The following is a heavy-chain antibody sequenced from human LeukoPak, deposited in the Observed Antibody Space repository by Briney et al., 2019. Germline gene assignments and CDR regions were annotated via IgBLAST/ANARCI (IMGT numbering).Heavy chain of an antibody. CDR1: GGSISSRSYY. CDR2: IYYSGST. CDR3: ARGIAAAGPLNWFDP. D-gene: IGHD6-13*01. Sequence: SETLSLTCTVSGGSISSRSYYWGWIRQPPGKGLEWIGSIYYSGSTYYNPSLKSRVTISVDTSKNQFSLKLSSVTAADTAAYYCARGIAAAGPLNWFDPWGQGTLVTVSS. V-gene: IGHV4-39*07. J-gene: IGHJ5*02.